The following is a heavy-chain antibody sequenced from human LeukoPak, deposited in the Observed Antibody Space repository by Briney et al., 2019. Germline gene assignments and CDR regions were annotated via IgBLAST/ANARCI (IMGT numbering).Heavy chain of an antibody. CDR3: ARDFVEWELPQYNWFDP. J-gene: IGHJ5*02. D-gene: IGHD1-26*01. Sequence: ASVKVSCKASGYTFTGYYMHWVRQAPGQGLEWMGWINPNSGGTNYAQKFQGRVTMTRDTSISTAYMELSRLRSDDTAVYYCARDFVEWELPQYNWFDPWGQGTLVTVSS. V-gene: IGHV1-2*02. CDR2: INPNSGGT. CDR1: GYTFTGYY.